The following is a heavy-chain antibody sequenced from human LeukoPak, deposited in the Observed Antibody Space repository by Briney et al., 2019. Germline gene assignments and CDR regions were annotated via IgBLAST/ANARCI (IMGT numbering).Heavy chain of an antibody. D-gene: IGHD4-17*01. CDR3: ARDQWGGDYGLGY. V-gene: IGHV3-53*01. Sequence: GGSLRLSCAASGFTVSSNYMSWVRQAPGKGLEWVSVIYSGGSTYYADSVKGRFTISRDNSKNTLYLQVNSLRAEDTAVYYCARDQWGGDYGLGYWGQGTLVTVSS. J-gene: IGHJ4*02. CDR2: IYSGGST. CDR1: GFTVSSNY.